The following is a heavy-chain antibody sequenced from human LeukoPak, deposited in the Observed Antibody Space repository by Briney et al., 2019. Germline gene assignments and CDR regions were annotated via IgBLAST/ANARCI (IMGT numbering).Heavy chain of an antibody. CDR1: GGSISSGSYY. V-gene: IGHV4-61*02. CDR3: ARGPVGSGAFDI. J-gene: IGHJ3*02. D-gene: IGHD1-26*01. CDR2: IYTSGST. Sequence: SQTLSLTCTVSGGSISSGSYYWSWIRQPAGKGLEWIGRIYTSGSTNYNPSLKSRVTISVDTSKNQFSLKLSSVTAADTAVYYCARGPVGSGAFDIWGQGTMDTVSS.